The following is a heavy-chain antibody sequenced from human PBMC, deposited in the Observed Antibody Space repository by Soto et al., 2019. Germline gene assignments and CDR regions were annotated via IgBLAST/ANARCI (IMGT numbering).Heavy chain of an antibody. CDR2: VSGSGGST. CDR1: GFTFSTYA. D-gene: IGHD3-3*01. Sequence: EVQLLAFGGGLVQPGGSLRLSCAASGFTFSTYAMNWVRQAPGKGLEWVSSVSGSGGSTYYADSVKGRFTISRDNSKSTLYLQMNSLTADDTAVYYCAKEGALLRFLDGGALQYRGQGTLVTVSS. J-gene: IGHJ1*01. CDR3: AKEGALLRFLDGGALQY. V-gene: IGHV3-23*01.